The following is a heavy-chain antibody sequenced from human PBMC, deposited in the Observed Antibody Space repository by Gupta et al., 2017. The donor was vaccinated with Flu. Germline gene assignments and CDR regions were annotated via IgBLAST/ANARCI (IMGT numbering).Heavy chain of an antibody. CDR3: ANDPAVAAVYYFDY. Sequence: QAPGKGLEWVAVISRDGNDKHHADSVKGRFTISRDNSKSTLYLQMSSLRTEDTALYYCANDPAVAAVYYFDYWGQGTLVTVSS. J-gene: IGHJ4*02. V-gene: IGHV3-30*18. D-gene: IGHD6-13*01. CDR2: ISRDGNDK.